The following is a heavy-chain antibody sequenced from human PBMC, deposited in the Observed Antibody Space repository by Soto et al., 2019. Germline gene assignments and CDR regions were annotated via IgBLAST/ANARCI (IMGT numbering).Heavy chain of an antibody. D-gene: IGHD6-19*01. CDR1: GYTLTELS. CDR2: IIPIFGTA. Sequence: SVKVSCKVSGYTLTELSMHWVRQAPGKGLEWVGGIIPIFGTANYAQKFQGRVTITADESTSTAYMELSSLRSEDTAVYYCADSSGWLSKGDYFDYWGQGTLVTVSS. CDR3: ADSSGWLSKGDYFDY. V-gene: IGHV1-69*13. J-gene: IGHJ4*02.